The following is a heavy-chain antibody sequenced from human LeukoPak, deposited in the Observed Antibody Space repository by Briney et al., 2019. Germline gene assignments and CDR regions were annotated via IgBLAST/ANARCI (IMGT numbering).Heavy chain of an antibody. Sequence: SGGSLRLSCAASGXTFSNAWMSWVRQAPGKGLEWVGRIKSKTDGGTTDYAAPVKGRFTISRDDSKNTLYLQMNSLKTEDTAVYFCSTELRWEQQAAPFWGQGTLVTVSS. CDR1: GXTFSNAW. V-gene: IGHV3-15*01. CDR3: STELRWEQQAAPF. CDR2: IKSKTDGGTT. D-gene: IGHD1-26*01. J-gene: IGHJ4*02.